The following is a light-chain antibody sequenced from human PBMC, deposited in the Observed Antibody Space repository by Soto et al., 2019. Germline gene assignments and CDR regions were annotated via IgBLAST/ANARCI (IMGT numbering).Light chain of an antibody. CDR1: QSVSNN. Sequence: EIVLTQSPGTLSLSPGERATLSCRASQSVSNNYLAWYQQKPGQAPRLLIYGASTRATGIAARFSGSGSGTEFTLTISSLQSEDFAVYYCQQRREWPITFGQGTRLEIK. CDR3: QQRREWPIT. J-gene: IGKJ5*01. CDR2: GAS. V-gene: IGKV3-15*01.